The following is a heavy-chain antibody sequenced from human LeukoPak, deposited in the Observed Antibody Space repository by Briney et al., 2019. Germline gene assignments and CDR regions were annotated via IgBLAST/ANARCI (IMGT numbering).Heavy chain of an antibody. CDR2: ISGSGGTT. CDR1: GFTFSSYA. J-gene: IGHJ5*01. D-gene: IGHD6-19*01. V-gene: IGHV3-23*01. Sequence: GGSLRLSCAASGFTFSSYAMNWVRQAPGKGLEWVSAISGSGGTTYYADSVKGRFTISRDNSKNSLYLQMNSLRAEDTAVYYCARDVYSSGWYDSWGQGTLVTVSS. CDR3: ARDVYSSGWYDS.